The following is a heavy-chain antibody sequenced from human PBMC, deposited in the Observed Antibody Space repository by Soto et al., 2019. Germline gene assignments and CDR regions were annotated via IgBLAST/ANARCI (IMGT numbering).Heavy chain of an antibody. V-gene: IGHV1-18*01. CDR1: GGTFSSYA. D-gene: IGHD1-26*01. CDR3: ALVGARGSYYYYYGMDV. CDR2: ISAYNGNT. J-gene: IGHJ6*02. Sequence: ASVKVSCKASGGTFSSYAISWVRQAPGQGLEWMGWISAYNGNTNYAQKLQGRVTMTTDTSTSTAYMELRSLRSDDTAVYYCALVGARGSYYYYYGMDVWGQGTTVTVSS.